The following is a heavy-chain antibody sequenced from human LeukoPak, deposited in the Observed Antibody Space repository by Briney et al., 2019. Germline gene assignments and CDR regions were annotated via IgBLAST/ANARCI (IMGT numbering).Heavy chain of an antibody. CDR3: ARGPFGYSYGYVHAFDI. V-gene: IGHV4-59*01. CDR2: IYYSGST. J-gene: IGHJ3*02. Sequence: PSETLSLTCTVSGGSISSYYWSWIRQPPGKGLEWIGYIYYSGSTNYNPSLKSRVTISVDTSKNQFSLKLSSVTAADTAVYYCARGPFGYSYGYVHAFDIWGQGTMVTVSS. CDR1: GGSISSYY. D-gene: IGHD5-18*01.